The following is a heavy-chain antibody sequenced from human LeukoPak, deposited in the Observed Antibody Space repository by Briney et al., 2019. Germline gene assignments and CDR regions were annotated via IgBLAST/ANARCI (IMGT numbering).Heavy chain of an antibody. J-gene: IGHJ6*03. V-gene: IGHV4-61*02. Sequence: SETLSLTCTVSGGSISSGSYYWSWIRQPAGKGLEWIGRIYTSGSTNYNPSLKSRVTISVDTSKNQFSLKLSSVTAADTAVYYCARVLPPLPGKRRSGYMDVWGKGTTVTVSS. CDR3: ARVLPPLPGKRRSGYMDV. CDR1: GGSISSGSYY. D-gene: IGHD3-10*01. CDR2: IYTSGST.